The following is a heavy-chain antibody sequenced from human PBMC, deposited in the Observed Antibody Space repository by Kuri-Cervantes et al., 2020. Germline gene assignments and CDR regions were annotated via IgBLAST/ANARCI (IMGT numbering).Heavy chain of an antibody. CDR1: GYTFTGYY. D-gene: IGHD3-3*01. Sequence: ASVKVSCKASGYTFTGYYMHWVRQAPGQGLEWMGWINPNSGGTNYAQKFQGRVTITTDESTSTAYMELSSLRSEDTAVYYCARGHYDFWSGYYTGITMGDQANWFDPWGQGTLVTVSS. CDR3: ARGHYDFWSGYYTGITMGDQANWFDP. J-gene: IGHJ5*02. V-gene: IGHV1-2*02. CDR2: INPNSGGT.